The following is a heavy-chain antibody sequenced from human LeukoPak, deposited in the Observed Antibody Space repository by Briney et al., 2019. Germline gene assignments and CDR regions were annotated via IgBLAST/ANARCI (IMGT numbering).Heavy chain of an antibody. D-gene: IGHD2-2*01. CDR1: GYTFTGYY. Sequence: GASVKVSCKASGYTFTGYYMHWVRQAPGQGLEWMGWINPNSGGTNYAQKFQGWVTMTRDTSISTAYMELSRLRSDDTAVYYCAREYVVPAYYYYGMDVWGKGTTVTVPS. CDR3: AREYVVPAYYYYGMDV. J-gene: IGHJ6*04. V-gene: IGHV1-2*04. CDR2: INPNSGGT.